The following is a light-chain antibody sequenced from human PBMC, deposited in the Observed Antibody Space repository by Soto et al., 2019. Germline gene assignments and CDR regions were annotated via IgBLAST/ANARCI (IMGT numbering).Light chain of an antibody. CDR2: DAS. Sequence: DIQMTQSPSTLSPSVGDRVTITCRASRSISDWLAWYQQKPGKAPELLIFDASTLKSGVPSRFSGSGSGTDFSLIISRLQPDDVATYYCLQYSSHSWTFGQGTKVEIK. CDR1: RSISDW. CDR3: LQYSSHSWT. V-gene: IGKV1-5*01. J-gene: IGKJ1*01.